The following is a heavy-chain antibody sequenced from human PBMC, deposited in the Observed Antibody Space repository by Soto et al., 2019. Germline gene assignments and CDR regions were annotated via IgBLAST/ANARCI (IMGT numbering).Heavy chain of an antibody. Sequence: QVQLLQSGAEVKKPGASVKVSCKASGYTFTNYGITWVRQAPGQGLEWMGWISAYNGDTHYTQRLQGRVTMTTDTSTSTADMALRGLRSDDTAVYYCARVRQLGGYFYYYMDVWGKGTTVTVSS. CDR3: ARVRQLGGYFYYYMDV. CDR2: ISAYNGDT. V-gene: IGHV1-18*01. D-gene: IGHD6-6*01. J-gene: IGHJ6*03. CDR1: GYTFTNYG.